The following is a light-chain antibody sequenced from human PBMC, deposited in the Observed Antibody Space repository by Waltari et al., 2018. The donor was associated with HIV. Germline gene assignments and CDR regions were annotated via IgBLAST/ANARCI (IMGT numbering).Light chain of an antibody. CDR2: GNS. J-gene: IGLJ3*02. CDR1: SSNIGAGYD. Sequence: QSVLTQPPSVSGAPGQRVTISCTGSSSNIGAGYDVHWYQQLPGTAPKLLIYGNSDRPQVVPDRFSGSKSGTSASRAITGLQAEDDADYYCQSYDSSLSPWVFGGGTKLTVL. CDR3: QSYDSSLSPWV. V-gene: IGLV1-40*01.